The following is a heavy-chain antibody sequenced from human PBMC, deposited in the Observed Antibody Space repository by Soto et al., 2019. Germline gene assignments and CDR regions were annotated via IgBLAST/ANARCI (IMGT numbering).Heavy chain of an antibody. CDR3: ARDGGLELREFDY. D-gene: IGHD1-7*01. CDR1: GYTFTGYY. CDR2: INPNSGGT. J-gene: IGHJ4*02. Sequence: ASVKGSCKASGYTFTGYYMHWVRQAPGQGLEWMGWINPNSGGTNYAQKFQGWVTMTRDTSISTAYMELSRLRSDDTAVYYCARDGGLELREFDYWGQGTLVTVSS. V-gene: IGHV1-2*04.